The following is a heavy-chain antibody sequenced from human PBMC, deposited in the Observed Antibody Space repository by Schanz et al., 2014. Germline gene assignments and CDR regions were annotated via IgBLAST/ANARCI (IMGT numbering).Heavy chain of an antibody. V-gene: IGHV3-43*01. CDR3: AKDLAAVGVFDY. J-gene: IGHJ4*02. CDR1: GFTFDDYT. Sequence: EVQLVESGGVVVQPGGSLRLSCAGSGFTFDDYTMHWVRQPPGKGLEWVSLVTWDGGYTYYADSVKGRFTISRDNSKNTLDLQMNSLRAEDTAIYYCAKDLAAVGVFDYWGQGSLGTVSP. CDR2: VTWDGGYT. D-gene: IGHD6-13*01.